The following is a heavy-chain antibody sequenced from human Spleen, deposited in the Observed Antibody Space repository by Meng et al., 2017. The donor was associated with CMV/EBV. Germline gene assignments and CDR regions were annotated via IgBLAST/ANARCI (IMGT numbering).Heavy chain of an antibody. D-gene: IGHD2-2*01. Sequence: GSLRLSCTVSGYSISSGYYWGWIRQPPGKGLEWIGSIYHSGSTYYNPSLKSRVTISVDTSKNQFSLKLSSVTAADTAVYYCARDPIVVVPAASAGMDVWGQGTTVTVSS. V-gene: IGHV4-38-2*02. CDR1: GYSISSGYY. J-gene: IGHJ6*02. CDR3: ARDPIVVVPAASAGMDV. CDR2: IYHSGST.